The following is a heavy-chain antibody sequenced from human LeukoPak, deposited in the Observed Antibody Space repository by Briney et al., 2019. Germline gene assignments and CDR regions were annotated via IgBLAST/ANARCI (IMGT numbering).Heavy chain of an antibody. CDR2: VNPDGTFT. CDR1: GFTFSSYG. D-gene: IGHD1-7*01. Sequence: GGSLRLSCAASGFTFSSYGMHWVRQAPGKGLEWVSRVNPDGTFTNYADSVKGRFTISRDNAKNTVYLQMNSLRVEDTAVYYCARDLSWNYGDFWGQGTLVTVSS. J-gene: IGHJ4*02. CDR3: ARDLSWNYGDF. V-gene: IGHV3-74*01.